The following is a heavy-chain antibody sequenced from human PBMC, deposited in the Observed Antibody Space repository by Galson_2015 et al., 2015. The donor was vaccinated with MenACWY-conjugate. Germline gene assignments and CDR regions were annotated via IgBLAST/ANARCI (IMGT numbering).Heavy chain of an antibody. Sequence: QSGAEVKKPGESLKISCKGSGYSFSTHWIGWVRQMPGKGLEWMGIIYPGDSETRYSPSFQGQVTISADKSISTAYLQWSSLKASDTAMYYCARRTAVRRGVSDLTFDFWGQGTLVPVS. CDR1: GYSFSTHW. CDR3: ARRTAVRRGVSDLTFDF. J-gene: IGHJ4*02. V-gene: IGHV5-51*01. CDR2: IYPGDSET. D-gene: IGHD3-10*01.